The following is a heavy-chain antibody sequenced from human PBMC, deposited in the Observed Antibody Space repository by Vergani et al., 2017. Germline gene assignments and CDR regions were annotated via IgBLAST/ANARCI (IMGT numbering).Heavy chain of an antibody. CDR1: GGSISSYY. V-gene: IGHV4-59*01. J-gene: IGHJ4*02. Sequence: QVQLQESGPGLVKPSETLSLTCTVSGGSISSYYWSWIRQPPGKGLEWIGYIYYSGSTNYNPSLKSRVTISVGTSKNQFSLKLSSVTAADTAVYYCARLDTYYGSGPVDYWGQGTLVTVSS. CDR2: IYYSGST. CDR3: ARLDTYYGSGPVDY. D-gene: IGHD3-10*01.